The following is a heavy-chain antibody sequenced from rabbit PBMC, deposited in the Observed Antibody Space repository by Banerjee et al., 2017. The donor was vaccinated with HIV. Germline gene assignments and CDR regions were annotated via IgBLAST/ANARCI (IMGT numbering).Heavy chain of an antibody. J-gene: IGHJ4*01. D-gene: IGHD7-1*01. CDR2: IYGGSSGTT. CDR3: ARGAGYAGYGDAYNL. CDR1: GFSFNSSYW. V-gene: IGHV1S45*01. Sequence: QEQLVESGGGLVQPEGSLTFTCTASGFSFNSSYWICWVRQAPGKGLEWIACIYGGSSGTTYYASWAKGRFTISKTSSTTVTLQMTSLTAADTATYFCARGAGYAGYGDAYNLWGQGTLVTVS.